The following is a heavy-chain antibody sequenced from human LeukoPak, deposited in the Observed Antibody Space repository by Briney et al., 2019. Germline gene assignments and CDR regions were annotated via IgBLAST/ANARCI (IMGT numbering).Heavy chain of an antibody. CDR3: ARGGHGSGWYG. CDR1: GGSISSYY. Sequence: SSETLSLTPTVSGGSISSYYWSWIRQPAGKGLEWIGRIYSSGSTSGSTNYNPSPKSRVTMSLDTSKNQFSLKLSSVTAADTAVYYCARGGHGSGWYGWGQGTLVTVSS. D-gene: IGHD6-19*01. CDR2: IYSSGSTSGST. V-gene: IGHV4-4*07. J-gene: IGHJ4*02.